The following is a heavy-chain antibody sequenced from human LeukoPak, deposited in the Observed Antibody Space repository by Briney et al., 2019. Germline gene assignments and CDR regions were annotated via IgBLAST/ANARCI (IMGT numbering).Heavy chain of an antibody. CDR3: ARGRLGRQHASFFDS. J-gene: IGHJ4*01. V-gene: IGHV4-59*08. Sequence: PSETLSLTCSVSDGSMGTYYWGWIRQPPGKRLEWIGYIYYSGSTTYNPSLKSRVTVPVDTSKNQFSLKLTSMTAADTAVYYCARGRLGRQHASFFDSWGHGTLVTVSS. CDR1: DGSMGTYY. D-gene: IGHD2-2*01. CDR2: IYYSGST.